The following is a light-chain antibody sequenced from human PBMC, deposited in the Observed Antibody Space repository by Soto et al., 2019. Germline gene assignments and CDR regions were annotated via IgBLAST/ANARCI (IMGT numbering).Light chain of an antibody. CDR3: SAYTTSTTLVV. CDR2: EVS. CDR1: SSDVGGYNY. V-gene: IGLV2-14*01. Sequence: QSALTQPASVSGSPGQSIPISCTGTSSDVGGYNYVSWYQQHPGKAPKVMIYEVSHRPSGVSDRFSGSKSGNTASLTISGLQAEDEADYYCSAYTTSTTLVVFGGGTKVTVL. J-gene: IGLJ3*02.